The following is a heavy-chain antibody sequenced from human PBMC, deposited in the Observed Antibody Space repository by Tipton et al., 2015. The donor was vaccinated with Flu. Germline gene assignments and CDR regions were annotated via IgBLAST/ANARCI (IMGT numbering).Heavy chain of an antibody. CDR3: ARLRGLQWLPQDYYYHSLDA. J-gene: IGHJ6*02. V-gene: IGHV4-38-2*01. CDR2: IYHSGTT. Sequence: TLSLTCSVSGYSIRSAYYWGWVRRPPGKGLEWIGTIYHSGTTYYNPSLKSRLTISVDTSKNQFSLRLSSVTAADTAVYYCARLRGLQWLPQDYYYHSLDAWGPGTTVTVSS. D-gene: IGHD6-19*01. CDR1: GYSIRSAYY.